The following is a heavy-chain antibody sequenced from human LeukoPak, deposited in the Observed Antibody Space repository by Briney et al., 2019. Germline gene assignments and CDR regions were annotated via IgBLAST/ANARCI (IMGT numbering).Heavy chain of an antibody. J-gene: IGHJ4*02. CDR2: ISSSSTYT. V-gene: IGHV3-21*01. Sequence: PGGSLRLSCAASGFTFSSYGMHWVRQAPGKGLEWVSSISSSSTYTYYTDSVEGRFAISRDNAKNSLYLQMNSLRAEDTAVYYCARDAAPGIGVAGTSDYWGQGTLVTVSS. D-gene: IGHD6-19*01. CDR3: ARDAAPGIGVAGTSDY. CDR1: GFTFSSYG.